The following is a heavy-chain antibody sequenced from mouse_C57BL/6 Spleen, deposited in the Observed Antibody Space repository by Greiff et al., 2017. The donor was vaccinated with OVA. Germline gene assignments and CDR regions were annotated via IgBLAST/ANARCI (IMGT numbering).Heavy chain of an antibody. CDR2: IYPGVGDT. CDR3: ARLGDYYGSSLYYFDY. D-gene: IGHD1-1*01. Sequence: QVQLKQSGAELVKPGASVKISCKASGYAFSGYWMNWVKQRPGKGLEGIGQIYPGVGDTNYNGKFKGKATLTADKSSSTAYMQLSSLTSEDSAVYFCARLGDYYGSSLYYFDYWGQGTTLTVSS. J-gene: IGHJ2*01. V-gene: IGHV1-80*01. CDR1: GYAFSGYW.